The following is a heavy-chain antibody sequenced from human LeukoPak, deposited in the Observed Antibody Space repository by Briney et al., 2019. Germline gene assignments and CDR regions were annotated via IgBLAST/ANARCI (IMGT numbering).Heavy chain of an antibody. Sequence: SVKVSCKASGGTFSSYAISWVRQAPGQGLEWMGGIIPIFGTANYAQKFQGRVTITTDESTSTVYMELSSLRSEDTAVYYCARDSDYGGHYYYYYMDVWGKGTTVTVSS. CDR3: ARDSDYGGHYYYYYMDV. V-gene: IGHV1-69*05. CDR2: IIPIFGTA. J-gene: IGHJ6*03. D-gene: IGHD4-23*01. CDR1: GGTFSSYA.